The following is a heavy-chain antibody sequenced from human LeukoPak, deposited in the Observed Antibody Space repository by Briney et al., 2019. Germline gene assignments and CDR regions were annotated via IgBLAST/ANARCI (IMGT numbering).Heavy chain of an antibody. Sequence: SGGSLRLSCLSSGFTFSSYEMSWVRQAPGKGLEWVSYIGSGSNTINYADSVKGRFTISRDNAKNSLYLQMNSLRVEDTAVYYCARGSTVTTRPAWGQGTLVTVSA. D-gene: IGHD4-17*01. V-gene: IGHV3-48*01. CDR2: IGSGSNTI. J-gene: IGHJ5*02. CDR1: GFTFSSYE. CDR3: ARGSTVTTRPA.